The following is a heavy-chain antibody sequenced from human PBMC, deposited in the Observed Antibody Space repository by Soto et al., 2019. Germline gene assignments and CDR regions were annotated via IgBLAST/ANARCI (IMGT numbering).Heavy chain of an antibody. CDR1: GGSFSGYY. CDR2: INHSGST. Sequence: QVQLQQWGAGLLKPSETLSLTCAVYGGSFSGYYWSWIRQPPGKGLEWIGEINHSGSTNYNPSLKSRVTISVDTSKNQFSLKLSSVTAADTAVYYCARGTVLRDGSGFDYWGQGTLVTVSS. J-gene: IGHJ4*02. CDR3: ARGTVLRDGSGFDY. V-gene: IGHV4-34*01. D-gene: IGHD3-10*01.